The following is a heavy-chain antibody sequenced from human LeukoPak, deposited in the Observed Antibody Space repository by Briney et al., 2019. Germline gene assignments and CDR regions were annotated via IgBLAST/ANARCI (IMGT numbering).Heavy chain of an antibody. CDR2: ILYDGNNK. CDR3: ARGRKYSYGTYYYGLDV. V-gene: IGHV3-30-3*01. Sequence: RSLRLSCVASGFTFSTYAMHWVRQAPGKGLEWVAVILYDGNNKYYADSVKGRFTISRDNSKNTLYLQMNSLRAEDTAVYYRARGRKYSYGTYYYGLDVWGQGTTVTVCS. J-gene: IGHJ6*02. D-gene: IGHD5-18*01. CDR1: GFTFSTYA.